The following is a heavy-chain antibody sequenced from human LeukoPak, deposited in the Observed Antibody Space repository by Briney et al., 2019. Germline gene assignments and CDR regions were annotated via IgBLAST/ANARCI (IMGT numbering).Heavy chain of an antibody. CDR2: ISSSSRFI. D-gene: IGHD4-11*01. V-gene: IGHV3-21*06. J-gene: IGHJ5*02. CDR1: GFIFDTYS. CDR3: ARAGSYSSWFAP. Sequence: GGSLRLSCAASGFIFDTYSMQWVRQAPGKGLEWVSSISSSSRFIYYADSVRGRFTVSRDNAKNPLYLQMNSLRAGDTAVYYCARAGSYSSWFAPWGQGTLVTVSS.